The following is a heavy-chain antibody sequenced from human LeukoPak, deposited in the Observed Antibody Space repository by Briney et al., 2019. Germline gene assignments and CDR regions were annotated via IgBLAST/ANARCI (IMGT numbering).Heavy chain of an antibody. CDR2: IRGKANSYAT. D-gene: IGHD6-19*01. J-gene: IGHJ6*02. CDR1: GFTFSGSA. V-gene: IGHV3-73*01. CDR3: TTVAGDYYYYGMDV. Sequence: GGSLKLSCAVSGFTFSGSAMHWVRQASGKGLEWIGRIRGKANSYATAYAASLKGRFTISRDDSQNTAYLQMNSLKTEDTAVYYCTTVAGDYYYYGMDVWGQGILVTVSS.